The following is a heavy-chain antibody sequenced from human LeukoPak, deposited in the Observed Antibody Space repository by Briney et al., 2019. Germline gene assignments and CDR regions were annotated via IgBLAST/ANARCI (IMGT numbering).Heavy chain of an antibody. D-gene: IGHD3-10*01. CDR3: ARDAYMVRGVIGSPDY. V-gene: IGHV3-21*01. CDR1: GFTFSSYS. J-gene: IGHJ4*02. Sequence: PGGSLRLSCAASGFTFSSYSMNWVRQAPGKGLEWVSSISSSGSYIYYADSVKGRFTISRDNAKNSLYLQMNSLRAEDTAVYYCARDAYMVRGVIGSPDYWGQGTLVTVSS. CDR2: ISSSGSYI.